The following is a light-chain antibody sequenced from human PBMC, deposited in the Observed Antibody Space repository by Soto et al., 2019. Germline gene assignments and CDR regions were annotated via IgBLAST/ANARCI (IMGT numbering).Light chain of an antibody. V-gene: IGKV3-20*01. J-gene: IGKJ1*01. CDR2: GAS. CDR3: QQYGTSSWT. CDR1: QSIGSSY. Sequence: IVLTQSPGTLSLSPGERATLSCRASQSIGSSYLAWYQQKHGQAPRLLIYGASSRATGVPDRFSGSGSGTDFTLTISGLEPEDFAVYYCQQYGTSSWTFGQGTKVEIK.